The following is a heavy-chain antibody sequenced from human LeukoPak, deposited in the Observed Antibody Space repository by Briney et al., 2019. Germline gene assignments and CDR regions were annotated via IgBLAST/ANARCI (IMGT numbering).Heavy chain of an antibody. CDR3: ARSRPNYYGSGYPDY. Sequence: ASVKVSCKASGYTFTGYYMHWVRQAPGQGLGWMGWINPNSGGTNYAQKFQGRVTMTRDTSISTAYMELSRLRSDDTAVYYCARSRPNYYGSGYPDYWGQGTLVTVSS. J-gene: IGHJ4*02. D-gene: IGHD3-10*01. V-gene: IGHV1-2*02. CDR1: GYTFTGYY. CDR2: INPNSGGT.